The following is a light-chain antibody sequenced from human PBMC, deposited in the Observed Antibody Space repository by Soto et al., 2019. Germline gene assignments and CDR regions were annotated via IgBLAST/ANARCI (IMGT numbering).Light chain of an antibody. V-gene: IGLV2-11*01. Sequence: QSALTQPRSVSGSPGQSVTISCTGTSGDVGRYIYVSWYQQHPGKAPKLMIFDVTKRPSGVPDRFSGSKSGNTASLTISGLQAEDEADYSCCSYAGDYTGVFGGGTKLTVL. J-gene: IGLJ3*02. CDR1: SGDVGRYIY. CDR2: DVT. CDR3: CSYAGDYTGV.